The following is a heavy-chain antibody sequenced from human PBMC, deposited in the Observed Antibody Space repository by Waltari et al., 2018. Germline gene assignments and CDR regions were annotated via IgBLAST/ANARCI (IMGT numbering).Heavy chain of an antibody. CDR2: IYTSGST. D-gene: IGHD3-10*01. Sequence: QVQLQESGPGLVKPSETLSLTCTVSGGSISSYYWSWIRQPPGKGLEWIGYIYTSGSTNYNPALKSRVTISVDTSKNQCALKLSAVTAADTAVYYCARGGDKIDYWGQGTLVTVSS. CDR1: GGSISSYY. V-gene: IGHV4-4*09. CDR3: ARGGDKIDY. J-gene: IGHJ4*02.